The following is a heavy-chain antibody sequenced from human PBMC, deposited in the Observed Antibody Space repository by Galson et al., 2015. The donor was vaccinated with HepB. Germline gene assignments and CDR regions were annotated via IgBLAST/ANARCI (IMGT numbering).Heavy chain of an antibody. V-gene: IGHV1-46*02. J-gene: IGHJ4*02. CDR3: GREPPTTSMYDY. Sequence: SVKVSCKASGFSLNSYYMHWVRQAPGQGLEWMGLLDPTGSTSTYAQNFQGRVTMTRDTSTSTLYMELSSLTSEDTAVYYCGREPPTTSMYDYWGQGTPVTVSS. CDR1: GFSLNSYY. D-gene: IGHD3-3*02. CDR2: LDPTGSTS.